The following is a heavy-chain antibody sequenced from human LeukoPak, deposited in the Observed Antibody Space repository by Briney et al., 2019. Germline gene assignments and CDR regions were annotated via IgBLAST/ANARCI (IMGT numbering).Heavy chain of an antibody. V-gene: IGHV3-33*06. CDR3: AKDGDAYIEYYYYYMDV. CDR1: GFTFSSYW. CDR2: IWHDGSNK. Sequence: GGSLRLSCATSGFTFSSYWMTWLRQAPGKGLEWVALIWHDGSNKYYADSVRGRVTISRDNSKNTVYLQMNSLTAEDTGVYYCAKDGDAYIEYYYYYMDVWGKGTTVTVSS. J-gene: IGHJ6*03. D-gene: IGHD5-24*01.